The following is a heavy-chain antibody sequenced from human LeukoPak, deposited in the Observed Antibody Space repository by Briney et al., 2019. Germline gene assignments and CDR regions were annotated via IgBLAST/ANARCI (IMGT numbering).Heavy chain of an antibody. CDR1: GYTFTSYY. J-gene: IGHJ4*02. CDR3: ARARQYCSSTSCSVFDY. CDR2: INPSGGST. V-gene: IGHV1-46*01. Sequence: ASVKVSCKASGYTFTSYYMHWVRQAPGQGLEWMGIINPSGGSTSYAQKFRGRVTMTRDTSTSTVYMELSSLRSEDTAVYYCARARQYCSSTSCSVFDYWGQGTLVTVSS. D-gene: IGHD2-2*01.